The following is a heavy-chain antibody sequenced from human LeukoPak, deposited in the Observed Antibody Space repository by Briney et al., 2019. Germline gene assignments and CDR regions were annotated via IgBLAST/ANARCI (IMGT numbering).Heavy chain of an antibody. CDR2: IIPIFGTA. V-gene: IGHV1-69*05. Sequence: SVKVSCKASGGTFSSYAISWVRQAPGQGLEWMGRIIPIFGTANYAQKFQGRVTIATDESTSTAYMELSSLRSEDTAVYYCARMRYDSSGYYKYYFDYWGQGTLVTVSS. J-gene: IGHJ4*02. D-gene: IGHD3-22*01. CDR1: GGTFSSYA. CDR3: ARMRYDSSGYYKYYFDY.